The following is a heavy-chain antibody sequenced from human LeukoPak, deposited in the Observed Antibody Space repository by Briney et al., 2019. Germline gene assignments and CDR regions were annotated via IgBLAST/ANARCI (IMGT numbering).Heavy chain of an antibody. V-gene: IGHV6-1*01. D-gene: IGHD1-20*01. CDR2: TYYRSKWYN. J-gene: IGHJ3*01. Sequence: SQTLSLTCVISGDSVSSNNVAWNWLRQSPSRGLEWLGRTYYRSKWYNDYAVSMKGRITINPDTSKNQFSLQLKSVTPEDTAMYYCARDIPGSQDAFGLWGQGTMVIVSS. CDR1: GDSVSSNNVA. CDR3: ARDIPGSQDAFGL.